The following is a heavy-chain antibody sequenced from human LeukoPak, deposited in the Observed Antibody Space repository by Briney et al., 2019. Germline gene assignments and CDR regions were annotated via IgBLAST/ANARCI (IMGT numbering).Heavy chain of an antibody. CDR1: GFTFSAYG. J-gene: IGHJ3*02. V-gene: IGHV3-21*04. CDR3: ARIEWERLGRAFDI. CDR2: ISSSSSYI. Sequence: PGGSLRLSCAASGFTFSAYGMNWVRQAPGKGLEWVSYISSSSSYIYYADSVKGRFTISRDNSKNTLFLQMNSLRAEDMAVYYCARIEWERLGRAFDIWGQGTMVTVSS. D-gene: IGHD1-26*01.